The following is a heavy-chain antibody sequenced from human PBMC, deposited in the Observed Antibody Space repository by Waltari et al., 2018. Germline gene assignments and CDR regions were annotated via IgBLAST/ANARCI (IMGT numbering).Heavy chain of an antibody. Sequence: EVQLVQSGAAVKQPGESLKISCKGSGYSFTSYWIGWVRQMPGKGLEWMGIIYPGDSDTRYSPSFQGQVTISADKSISTAYLQWSSLKASDTAMYYCARHVTGTTRFSAFDIWGQGTMVTVSS. J-gene: IGHJ3*02. CDR1: GYSFTSYW. CDR2: IYPGDSDT. V-gene: IGHV5-51*01. CDR3: ARHVTGTTRFSAFDI. D-gene: IGHD1-1*01.